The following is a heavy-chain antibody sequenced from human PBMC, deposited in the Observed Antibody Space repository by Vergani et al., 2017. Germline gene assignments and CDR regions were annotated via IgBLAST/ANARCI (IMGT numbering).Heavy chain of an antibody. Sequence: EVQPVESGGGLVKPGGSLRLSCTTSGFTFSSAWMSWVRQAPGKGLEWVARIRPKTDGETTDYAAPVKGRFTISRDDSKNTLYLQLNSLRAEDTAVYYCAKVHLSGTLFSYYGMDVWGHGTTVTVSS. CDR1: GFTFSSAW. CDR2: IRPKTDGETT. D-gene: IGHD3-10*01. J-gene: IGHJ6*02. CDR3: AKVHLSGTLFSYYGMDV. V-gene: IGHV3-15*01.